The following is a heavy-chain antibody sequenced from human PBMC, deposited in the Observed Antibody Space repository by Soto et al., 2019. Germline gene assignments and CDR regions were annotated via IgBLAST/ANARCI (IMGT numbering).Heavy chain of an antibody. CDR3: ARGDTAMVIYYYGMDV. CDR1: GGPISGYY. J-gene: IGHJ6*02. V-gene: IGHV4-59*07. CDR2: IYYSGST. D-gene: IGHD5-18*01. Sequence: DTLPLTCTFSGGPISGYYWSWSRQPPGKGLEWIGYIYYSGSTNYNPSLKSRVTISVDTSKNQFSLKLSSVTAADTAVYYCARGDTAMVIYYYGMDVWGQGTTVT.